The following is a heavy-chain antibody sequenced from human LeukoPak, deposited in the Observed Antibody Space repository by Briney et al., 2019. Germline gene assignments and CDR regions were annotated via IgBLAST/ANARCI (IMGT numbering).Heavy chain of an antibody. V-gene: IGHV3-43*02. CDR3: AKDYGSTYYYDSSSPSRGGAFDI. J-gene: IGHJ3*02. Sequence: PGRSLRLSCAASGFTFDDYAMHWVRQAPGKGLEWVSLISGDGGSTYYADSVKGRFTISRDNSKNSLYLQMNSLRTEDTALYYCAKDYGSTYYYDSSSPSRGGAFDIWGQGTMVTVSS. D-gene: IGHD3-22*01. CDR2: ISGDGGST. CDR1: GFTFDDYA.